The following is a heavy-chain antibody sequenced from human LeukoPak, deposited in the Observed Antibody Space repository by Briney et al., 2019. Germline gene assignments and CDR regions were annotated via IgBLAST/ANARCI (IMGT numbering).Heavy chain of an antibody. CDR1: GFTFSSHW. J-gene: IGHJ4*02. D-gene: IGHD3-22*01. Sequence: GGSLRLSCAASGFTFSSHWLTWARQAPGKGLEWVANIRQDGSEKYFLDSVKGRFTISRDNAMNSLYLQMNNLRAEDTAVYYCAHNSKNYYDSSGTTYFDYWGQGTLVTVSS. CDR2: IRQDGSEK. CDR3: AHNSKNYYDSSGTTYFDY. V-gene: IGHV3-7*01.